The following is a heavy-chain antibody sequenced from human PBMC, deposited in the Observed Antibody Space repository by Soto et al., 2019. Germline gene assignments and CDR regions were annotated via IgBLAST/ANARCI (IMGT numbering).Heavy chain of an antibody. V-gene: IGHV3-33*01. CDR2: IWYDGSNK. CDR3: ARDRQLGGTQSQIYYYYGMDV. D-gene: IGHD1-1*01. J-gene: IGHJ6*02. Sequence: GGSLRLSCAASGFTFSSYGMHWVRQAPGKGLEWVAVIWYDGSNKYYADSVKGRFTISRDNSKNTLDLQMNSLRAGDTAVYYCARDRQLGGTQSQIYYYYGMDVWGQGTTVTVSS. CDR1: GFTFSSYG.